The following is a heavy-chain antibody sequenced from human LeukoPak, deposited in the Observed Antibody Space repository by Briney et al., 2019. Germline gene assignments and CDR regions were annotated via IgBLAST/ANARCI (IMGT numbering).Heavy chain of an antibody. CDR2: IRSKAYGGTT. Sequence: PGRSLRLSCTASGFTFGDYAMSWVRQAPGKGLEWVGFIRSKAYGGTTEYAASVKGRFTISRDDSKSIAYLQMNSLKTEDTAVYYCTMVRGVPTPNWFDPWGQGTLVTVSS. D-gene: IGHD3-10*01. CDR1: GFTFGDYA. CDR3: TMVRGVPTPNWFDP. J-gene: IGHJ5*02. V-gene: IGHV3-49*04.